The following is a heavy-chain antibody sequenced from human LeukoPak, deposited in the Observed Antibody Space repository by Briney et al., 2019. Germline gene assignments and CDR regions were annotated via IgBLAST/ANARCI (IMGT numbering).Heavy chain of an antibody. CDR1: GYTFSDYS. Sequence: ASVKVSCKASGYTFSDYSIHWVRQAPGQGLEWMGRINPNSGGTTYAQNFQGRVTMTRDTAINTAYMELSGLTSDDTAVYYCARGGWGSGYLYYFDYWGQGTLVSVPS. D-gene: IGHD3-10*01. CDR2: INPNSGGT. V-gene: IGHV1-2*06. J-gene: IGHJ4*02. CDR3: ARGGWGSGYLYYFDY.